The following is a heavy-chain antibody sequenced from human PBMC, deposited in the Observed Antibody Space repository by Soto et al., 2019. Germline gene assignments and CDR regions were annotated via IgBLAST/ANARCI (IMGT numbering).Heavy chain of an antibody. CDR1: GLSFSSYT. V-gene: IGHV3-23*04. D-gene: IGHD1-26*01. CDR3: ANDRMGASGWLDP. CDR2: ISGRGGST. Sequence: DVQLVESGGGLVQPGGSLRLSCVACGLSFSSYTMNWVRQAPGEGVEWVSGISGRGGSTYYADCVQGRFDISRDNSNNSLYLQINSLRAEDTAVYYCANDRMGASGWLDPWGQGTLVTVAS. J-gene: IGHJ5*02.